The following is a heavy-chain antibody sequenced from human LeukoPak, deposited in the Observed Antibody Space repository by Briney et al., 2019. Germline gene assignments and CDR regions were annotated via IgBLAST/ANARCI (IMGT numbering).Heavy chain of an antibody. V-gene: IGHV3-23*01. CDR3: AKRSVVPAATHFDY. J-gene: IGHJ4*02. Sequence: GGSLRLSCAASGFTFSSYAMSWVRQAPGKGLEWVSGISGSGGSTYYADSVKGRFTIPRDNSKNTLYLQMNSLRAEDTAVYYCAKRSVVPAATHFDYWGQGTLVTVSS. CDR2: ISGSGGST. CDR1: GFTFSSYA. D-gene: IGHD2-2*01.